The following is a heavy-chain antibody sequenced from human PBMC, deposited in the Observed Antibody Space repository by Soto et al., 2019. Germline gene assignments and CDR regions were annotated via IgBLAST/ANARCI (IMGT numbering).Heavy chain of an antibody. D-gene: IGHD6-6*01. J-gene: IGHJ5*02. CDR2: IYYSGST. V-gene: IGHV4-39*01. CDR3: ARHRARNWFDP. CDR1: GGSISSGSYY. Sequence: SETLSLTCIVSGGSISSGSYYWGWIRQPPGKGLEWIGSIYYSGSTYYNPSLKSRVTISVDTSKNQFSLKLSSVTAADTAVFYCARHRARNWFDPWGQGTRVTVSS.